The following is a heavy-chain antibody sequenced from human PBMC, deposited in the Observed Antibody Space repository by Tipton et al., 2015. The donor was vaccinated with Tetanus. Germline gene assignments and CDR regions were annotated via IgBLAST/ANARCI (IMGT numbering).Heavy chain of an antibody. CDR1: GVTVSNNY. CDR3: ARAPTTGV. D-gene: IGHD1-1*01. CDR2: IYSNGDT. J-gene: IGHJ4*02. Sequence: SLRLSCAASGVTVSNNYMNWVRQAPGKGLEWVAVIYSNGDTYYADSVKGRFTVSRDNSKNTLYLQMNSLRAEDTAVYYCARAPTTGVWGQGTRVTVSS. V-gene: IGHV3-53*01.